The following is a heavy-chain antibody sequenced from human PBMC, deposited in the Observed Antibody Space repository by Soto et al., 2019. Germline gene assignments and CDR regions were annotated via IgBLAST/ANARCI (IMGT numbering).Heavy chain of an antibody. Sequence: GSLRLSCAIFESTVSRDWMNWVRQAPGKGLEWVAHINQDGSEKYYVDSVKGRFTISRDNAKKSLYLQMNSLRPADTAMYYCSGGVGDAFWGQGTLVTVSS. V-gene: IGHV3-7*04. J-gene: IGHJ4*02. CDR3: SGGVGDAF. CDR1: ESTVSRDW. CDR2: INQDGSEK. D-gene: IGHD1-26*01.